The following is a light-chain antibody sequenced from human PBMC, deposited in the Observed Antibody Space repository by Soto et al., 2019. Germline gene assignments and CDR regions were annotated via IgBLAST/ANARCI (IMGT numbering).Light chain of an antibody. CDR1: QSVSSN. CDR3: QHYNIWPHMLA. Sequence: DIVLTQSPATLSASPGKIATLSCRASQSVSSNLAWYQQKPGQAPRLLIYDTSTRVTDIPARFSGSGSGTEFTLTISSLQSADFAVYYCQHYNIWPHMLAFGGGTKVEI. V-gene: IGKV3-15*01. J-gene: IGKJ4*01. CDR2: DTS.